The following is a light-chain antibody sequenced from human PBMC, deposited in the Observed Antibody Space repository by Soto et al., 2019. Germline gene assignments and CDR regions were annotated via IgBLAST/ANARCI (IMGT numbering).Light chain of an antibody. CDR2: DVS. CDR1: SSDVGGYNY. J-gene: IGLJ2*01. V-gene: IGLV2-11*01. CDR3: CSYAGSYPV. Sequence: QSALTQPRSVSGSPGQSVTISCTGTSSDVGGYNYVSWYQQHPGKAPKLMIYDVSKRPSGVPDRFSGSKSGNTTSLTISGLQAEDEADYYCCSYAGSYPVFGGGAKLPVL.